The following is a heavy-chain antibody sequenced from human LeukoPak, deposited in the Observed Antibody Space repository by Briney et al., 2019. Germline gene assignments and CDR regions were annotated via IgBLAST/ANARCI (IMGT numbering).Heavy chain of an antibody. CDR2: ISYDGSNK. CDR3: ARASSGLLWFGELGVDY. V-gene: IGHV3-30*04. J-gene: IGHJ4*02. CDR1: GFTFSSYA. D-gene: IGHD3-10*01. Sequence: PGGSLRLSCAASGFTFSSYAMHWVRQAPGKGLEWVAVISYDGSNKYYADSVKGRFTISRDNSKNTLYLQMNSLRAEDTAVYYCARASSGLLWFGELGVDYWGQGTLVTVSS.